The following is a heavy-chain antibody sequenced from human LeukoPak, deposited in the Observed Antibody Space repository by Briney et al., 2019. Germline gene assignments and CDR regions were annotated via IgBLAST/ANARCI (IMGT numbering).Heavy chain of an antibody. D-gene: IGHD5-18*01. CDR1: GDSVSSKNGA. J-gene: IGHJ4*02. V-gene: IGHV6-1*01. CDR3: ARDRATRGYSYGQHGIYYFDY. Sequence: SQTLSLTCAISGDSVSSKNGAWNWIRQSPSRGLEWLGRTYYRSKWYSDYAVSVQGRITISPDTSKNQFSLKLSSVTAADTAVYYCARDRATRGYSYGQHGIYYFDYWGQGTLVTVSS. CDR2: TYYRSKWYS.